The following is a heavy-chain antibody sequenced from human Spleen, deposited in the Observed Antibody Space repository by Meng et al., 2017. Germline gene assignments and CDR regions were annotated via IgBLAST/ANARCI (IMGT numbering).Heavy chain of an antibody. CDR2: INYSGTN. J-gene: IGHJ4*01. D-gene: IGHD3-10*01. Sequence: QSQLQESGPGLVRPSEIPSLTCTVSGASLRSRTYHWGWIRPPPGKGLEWIGSINYSGTNYYHSSLKSRVTISVDTSKMQFPLRLTSVTAADTAVYYCARRAVRGDIDYWGHGTLVTVSS. CDR1: GASLRSRTYH. V-gene: IGHV4-39*01. CDR3: ARRAVRGDIDY.